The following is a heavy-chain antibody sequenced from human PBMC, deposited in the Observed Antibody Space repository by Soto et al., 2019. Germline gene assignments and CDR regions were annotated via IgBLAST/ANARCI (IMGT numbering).Heavy chain of an antibody. J-gene: IGHJ6*02. CDR3: ARHEHFYYYYYGIDV. Sequence: PGESLKISCKASGYSFTTYWIAWVRQMPGKGLEWMGIINPGDSDIRYSPSFQGQVTISADNSISTAYLQWSSLKASDTAMYYCARHEHFYYYYYGIDVWRQGTAVTVSS. V-gene: IGHV5-51*01. CDR1: GYSFTTYW. D-gene: IGHD3-3*02. CDR2: INPGDSDI.